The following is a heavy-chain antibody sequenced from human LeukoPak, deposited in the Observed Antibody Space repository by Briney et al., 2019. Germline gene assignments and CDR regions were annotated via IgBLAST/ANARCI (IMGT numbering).Heavy chain of an antibody. CDR3: ARDGLGLGGFTHRFDY. CDR2: IWYDGSNK. D-gene: IGHD3-10*01. Sequence: GGSLRLSCAASGFTFSSYGMHWVRQAPGKGLEWVAVIWYDGSNKYYADSVKGRFTISRDNSKNTLYLQMNSLRAEDTAVYYCARDGLGLGGFTHRFDYWGQGTLVTVSS. J-gene: IGHJ4*02. V-gene: IGHV3-33*01. CDR1: GFTFSSYG.